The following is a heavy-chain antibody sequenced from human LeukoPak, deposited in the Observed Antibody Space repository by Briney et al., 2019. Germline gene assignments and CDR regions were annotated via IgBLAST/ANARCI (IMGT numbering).Heavy chain of an antibody. D-gene: IGHD3-3*01. CDR2: IYPGDSDT. CDR1: GYSFTSYW. J-gene: IGHJ6*03. Sequence: GESLKISCKGSGYSFTSYWIGWVRQMPRKGLEWMGIIYPGDSDTRYSPSFQGQVTISADKSISTAYLQWSSLKASDTAMYYCARHSPTIFGSHYYYMDVWGKGTTVTVSS. CDR3: ARHSPTIFGSHYYYMDV. V-gene: IGHV5-51*01.